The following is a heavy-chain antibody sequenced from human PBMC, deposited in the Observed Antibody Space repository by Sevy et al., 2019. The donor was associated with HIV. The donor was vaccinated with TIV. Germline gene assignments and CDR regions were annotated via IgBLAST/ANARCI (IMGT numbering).Heavy chain of an antibody. Sequence: GGSLRLSCTASGFTFTDYYMTWIRQAPGKGLEWVSYISSRGSTIYYTDSVKGRFTISRDNAKNSLYLQMNSLRAEDTAVYYCARATNNYGAFYFDYWGQGTLVTVSS. J-gene: IGHJ4*02. CDR3: ARATNNYGAFYFDY. CDR2: ISSRGSTI. V-gene: IGHV3-11*01. CDR1: GFTFTDYY. D-gene: IGHD2-21*01.